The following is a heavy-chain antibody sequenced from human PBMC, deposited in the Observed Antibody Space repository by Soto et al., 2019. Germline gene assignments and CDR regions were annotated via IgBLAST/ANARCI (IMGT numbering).Heavy chain of an antibody. J-gene: IGHJ4*02. CDR3: AGFSSADH. Sequence: GESLKISCAASGFTVSQNYMIWVRQAPGKGLEWVSLIYSGGSTYYADSVKGRFTISRDNSKNTLYLQMNSVRAEDTAMYYCAGFSSADHWGQGALVTVSS. V-gene: IGHV3-66*01. D-gene: IGHD3-22*01. CDR1: GFTVSQNY. CDR2: IYSGGST.